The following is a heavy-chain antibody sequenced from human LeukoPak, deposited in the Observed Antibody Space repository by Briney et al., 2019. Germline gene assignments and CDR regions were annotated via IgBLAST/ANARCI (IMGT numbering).Heavy chain of an antibody. V-gene: IGHV3-48*03. CDR2: ISSSGSTI. Sequence: PGGSLRLSCAASGFTFSSYEMNWVRQAPGKGLEWVSYISSSGSTIYYADSVKGRFTISRDNAKNSLYLQMNSLRVEDTAVYYCARGSGVLVDPFDYWGQGTLVTVSS. J-gene: IGHJ4*02. CDR1: GFTFSSYE. D-gene: IGHD3-10*01. CDR3: ARGSGVLVDPFDY.